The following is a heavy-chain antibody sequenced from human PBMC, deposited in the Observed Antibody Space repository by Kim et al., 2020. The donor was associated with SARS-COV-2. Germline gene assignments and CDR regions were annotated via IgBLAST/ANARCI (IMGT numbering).Heavy chain of an antibody. CDR3: AREGYSGYDWEITAFDI. CDR1: GGTFSSYT. V-gene: IGHV1-69*04. Sequence: SVKVSCKASGGTFSSYTISWVRQAPGQGLEWMGRIIPILGIANYAQKFQGRVTITADKSTSTAYMELSSLRSEDTAVYYCAREGYSGYDWEITAFDIWGQGTMVTVSS. D-gene: IGHD5-12*01. CDR2: IIPILGIA. J-gene: IGHJ3*02.